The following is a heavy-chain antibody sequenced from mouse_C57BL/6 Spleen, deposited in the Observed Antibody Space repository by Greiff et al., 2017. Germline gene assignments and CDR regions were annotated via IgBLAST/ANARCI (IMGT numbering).Heavy chain of an antibody. D-gene: IGHD4-1*01. V-gene: IGHV5-6*01. Sequence: EVQLVESGGDLVKPGGSLKLSCAASGFTFSSYGMSWVRQTPDKRLEWVATISSGGSYTYYPDSVKGRFTISRDNAKNTLYLQMSSLKSEDTAMYYCARHDSGTLDYWGQGTTLTVSS. CDR3: ARHDSGTLDY. CDR2: ISSGGSYT. J-gene: IGHJ2*01. CDR1: GFTFSSYG.